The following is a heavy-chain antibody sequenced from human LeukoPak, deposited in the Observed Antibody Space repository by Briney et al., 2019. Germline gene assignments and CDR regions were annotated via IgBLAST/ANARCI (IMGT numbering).Heavy chain of an antibody. CDR2: ITHKPHGYTT. CDR3: TRENYEKLDS. J-gene: IGHJ4*02. D-gene: IGHD1-7*01. CDR1: GFTFRDLY. V-gene: IGHV3-72*01. Sequence: GGSLRLSCAASGFTFRDLYMGWVRQAPWKGLEWVGRITHKPHGYTTKYAASLEGRFTISRDDSQNSLNSLKTEDTAIYYCTRENYEKLDSWGQGTLVTVSS.